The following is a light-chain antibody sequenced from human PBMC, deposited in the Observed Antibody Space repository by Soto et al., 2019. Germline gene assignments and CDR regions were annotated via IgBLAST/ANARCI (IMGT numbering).Light chain of an antibody. CDR1: QTVGASY. Sequence: EIVLTQSPDTLSLSPGDRATVSCRASQTVGASYVAWYQHRPGQAPKFLMYGAYTRATGIPDRFSGSGSGTEFTLTIDSLEPEDFGLYYCQQYGRSPWTFGQGTRVEI. CDR3: QQYGRSPWT. V-gene: IGKV3-20*01. J-gene: IGKJ1*01. CDR2: GAY.